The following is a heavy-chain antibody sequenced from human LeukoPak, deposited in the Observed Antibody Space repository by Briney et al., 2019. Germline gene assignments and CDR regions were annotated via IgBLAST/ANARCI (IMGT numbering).Heavy chain of an antibody. V-gene: IGHV1-69*05. Sequence: SVKVSCKASGGTFSSYAISWVRQAPGQGLEWMGRIIPIFGTANYAQKFEGRVTITTDESTSTAYMELSSLRSEDTAVYYCARPKDYGDYFDYWGQGTLVTVSS. D-gene: IGHD4-17*01. CDR3: ARPKDYGDYFDY. CDR2: IIPIFGTA. CDR1: GGTFSSYA. J-gene: IGHJ4*02.